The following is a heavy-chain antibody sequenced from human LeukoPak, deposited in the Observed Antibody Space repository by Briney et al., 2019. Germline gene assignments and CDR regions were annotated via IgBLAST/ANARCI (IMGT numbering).Heavy chain of an antibody. CDR3: ARYSSGWYSVY. CDR2: IYHSGST. V-gene: IGHV4-38-2*02. J-gene: IGHJ4*02. D-gene: IGHD6-19*01. Sequence: SETLSLTCTVSGYSISSGYYWGWIRQPPGKGLEWIGSIYHSGSTYYNPSLKSRVTISVDTSKNQFSLKLSSVTAADTAVYYCARYSSGWYSVYWGQGTLVTVSS. CDR1: GYSISSGYY.